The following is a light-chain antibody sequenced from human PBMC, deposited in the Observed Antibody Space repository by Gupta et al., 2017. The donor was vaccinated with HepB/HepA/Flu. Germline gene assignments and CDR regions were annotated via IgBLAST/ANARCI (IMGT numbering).Light chain of an antibody. V-gene: IGKV3-15*01. CDR3: QQYNHWTLWT. Sequence: EIVMTQTPATLSVSPGERTTLSCRASQSVSSSLARYHQKHGQEPRLLIYVASTRATGSPSRFSGSGSGTEFTLTISSLQSEDFAVYYCQQYNHWTLWTFGQGTKVEIK. CDR2: VAS. J-gene: IGKJ1*01. CDR1: QSVSSS.